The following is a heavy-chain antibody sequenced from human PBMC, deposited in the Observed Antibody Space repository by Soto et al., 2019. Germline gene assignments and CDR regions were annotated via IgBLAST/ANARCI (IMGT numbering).Heavy chain of an antibody. CDR1: GFTFSDHY. V-gene: IGHV3-11*01. D-gene: IGHD6-6*01. J-gene: IGHJ4*02. CDR2: ISHRALTI. Sequence: GGSLRLSCAASGFTFSDHYMAWFRQTPERGLEWLAYISHRALTIYHARSVKDRFTISRDDATDSIYLQMNNLRVEDTAVYFCARGGGSSPFDYWGQGTVVTVSS. CDR3: ARGGGSSPFDY.